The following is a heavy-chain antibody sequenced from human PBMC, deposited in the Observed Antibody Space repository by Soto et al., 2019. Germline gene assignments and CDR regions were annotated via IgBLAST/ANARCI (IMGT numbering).Heavy chain of an antibody. CDR1: GFTFSSYA. CDR3: AKHRGDGRPYYYDMDV. J-gene: IGHJ6*02. D-gene: IGHD2-21*01. Sequence: PGGSLRLSCAASGFTFSSYAMSWVRQAPGRGLEWVSVINDSGGSTYYTVSVKGRFTISRDNSKNTLYLQMSGLRAEDSAVYFCAKHRGDGRPYYYDMDVWGQGTTVTVSS. V-gene: IGHV3-23*01. CDR2: INDSGGST.